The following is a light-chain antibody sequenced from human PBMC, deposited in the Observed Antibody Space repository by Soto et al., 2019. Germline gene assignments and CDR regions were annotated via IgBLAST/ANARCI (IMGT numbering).Light chain of an antibody. CDR1: RSLVYSDGNAY. V-gene: IGKV2-30*01. CDR2: KAS. Sequence: DVVMTQSPLSLPVTLGQPASISCRSSRSLVYSDGNAYLNWFHQRPGQSPRRLIYKASNRDSGAXDXXSGSGSGTDFTLHINRVEAEDVGVYYCMQGTHWPPTFGRGTRVEIE. J-gene: IGKJ1*01. CDR3: MQGTHWPPT.